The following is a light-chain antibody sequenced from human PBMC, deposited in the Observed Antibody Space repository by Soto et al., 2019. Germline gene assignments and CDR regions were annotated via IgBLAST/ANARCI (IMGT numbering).Light chain of an antibody. CDR3: QQYYSPPWT. CDR2: AAS. V-gene: IGKV1-39*01. Sequence: IQMTQSPSSLSASVGDRVTITCRASQGISTYLNWYQKKPGKAPKLLIYAASSLQSGVPSRFSGSGSETDFTLTISSLQSADVAVYFCQQYYSPPWTFGQGTKVDIK. CDR1: QGISTY. J-gene: IGKJ1*01.